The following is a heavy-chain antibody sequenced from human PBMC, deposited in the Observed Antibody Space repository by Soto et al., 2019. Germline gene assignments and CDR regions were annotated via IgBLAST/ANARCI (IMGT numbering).Heavy chain of an antibody. D-gene: IGHD1-20*01. Sequence: QVQLQESGPGLVKPSETLSLTCTVSGVSITSYYWSWIRQPAGKGLEWIGRIYSSGSTNYNPSLKSRATMSIDTSKNQFSLKLSSVTAADTAVYYCACLYNWNGWSDYWGQGTLVTVSS. CDR3: ACLYNWNGWSDY. V-gene: IGHV4-4*07. CDR1: GVSITSYY. J-gene: IGHJ4*02. CDR2: IYSSGST.